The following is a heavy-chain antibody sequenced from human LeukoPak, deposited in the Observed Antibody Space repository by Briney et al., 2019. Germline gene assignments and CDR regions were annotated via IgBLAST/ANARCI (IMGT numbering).Heavy chain of an antibody. CDR2: IYWNDEK. Sequence: TLSLTCTVSGGSISSYYWSWIRQPPGKGLEWLALIYWNDEKRYSPSLKSRLTITKDTSKNQVVLTVTNMDPVDTATYYCARDTNWVLDYWGLGTLVTVSS. CDR1: GGSISSYYW. J-gene: IGHJ4*02. V-gene: IGHV2-5*01. D-gene: IGHD7-27*01. CDR3: ARDTNWVLDY.